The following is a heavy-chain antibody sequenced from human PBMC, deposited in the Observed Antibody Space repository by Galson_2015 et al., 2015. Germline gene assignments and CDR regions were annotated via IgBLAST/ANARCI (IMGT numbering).Heavy chain of an antibody. Sequence: CAISGDSVSSNNAAWNWIRQSPSGGLEWLGRTYYRSKWFKYYAVSVKSRITINVDTAKNQFSLQLNSVTPEDTAMYHCASQGIAVAGVIDYLGQGTLVTVSS. CDR1: GDSVSSNNAA. J-gene: IGHJ4*02. CDR2: TYYRSKWFK. D-gene: IGHD6-19*01. V-gene: IGHV6-1*01. CDR3: ASQGIAVAGVIDY.